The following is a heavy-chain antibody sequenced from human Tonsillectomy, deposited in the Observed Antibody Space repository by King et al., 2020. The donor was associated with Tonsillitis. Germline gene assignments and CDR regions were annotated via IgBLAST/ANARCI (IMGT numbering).Heavy chain of an antibody. V-gene: IGHV2-26*01. J-gene: IGHJ3*02. CDR2: IFSSDEI. D-gene: IGHD6-13*01. CDR1: GFSLSNPTMG. CDR3: ARLTAIAGDAFDI. Sequence: VTLKESGPVLVKPTETLTLTCTVSGFSLSNPTMGVSWIRQPPGKALEWLAHIFSSDEISYNTSLQSRLTISKDTSKSQVVLTMTNMDPVDTATYYCARLTAIAGDAFDIWGQGTMVTVSS.